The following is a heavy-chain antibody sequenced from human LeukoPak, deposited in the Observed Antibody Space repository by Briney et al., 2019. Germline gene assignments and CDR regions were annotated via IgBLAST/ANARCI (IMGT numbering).Heavy chain of an antibody. CDR2: IYYSGST. Sequence: SETLSLTCTVSGGSISSYYWSWIRRPPGKGLEWIGYIYYSGSTNYNPSLKSRVTISVDTSKNQFSLKLSSVTAADTAVYYCARTNIAAAGTRGYYFDYWGQGTLVTVSS. J-gene: IGHJ4*02. CDR1: GGSISSYY. D-gene: IGHD6-13*01. CDR3: ARTNIAAAGTRGYYFDY. V-gene: IGHV4-59*08.